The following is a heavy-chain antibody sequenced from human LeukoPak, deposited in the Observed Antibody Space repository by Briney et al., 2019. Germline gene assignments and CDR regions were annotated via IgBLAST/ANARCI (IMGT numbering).Heavy chain of an antibody. V-gene: IGHV4-59*01. CDR2: INYSGTT. Sequence: SETLSLTCTVSDGSISSYYWNWIRQPPGKGLEWIGYINYSGTTNYNPSLKSRVTISVDTSKNQFSLKMSSVTAAGTAVYYCATSKWGRWGFVYWSQGTLVTVSS. CDR1: DGSISSYY. D-gene: IGHD7-27*01. CDR3: ATSKWGRWGFVY. J-gene: IGHJ4*02.